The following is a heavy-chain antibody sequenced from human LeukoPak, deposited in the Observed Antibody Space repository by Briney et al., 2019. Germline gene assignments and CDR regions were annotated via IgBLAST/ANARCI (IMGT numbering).Heavy chain of an antibody. CDR2: IWYEGSKK. Sequence: PGGSLRLSCAPSVFTLSDYGIHWVREAPDQGLEWVALIWYEGSKKYYADYVKGRFNISRDNTKNTLYLQLNSLRVHGMAVYYCARAHSSSSAFDLWGQGTLVTVSS. D-gene: IGHD6-6*01. CDR3: ARAHSSSSAFDL. CDR1: VFTLSDYG. J-gene: IGHJ4*02. V-gene: IGHV3-33*01.